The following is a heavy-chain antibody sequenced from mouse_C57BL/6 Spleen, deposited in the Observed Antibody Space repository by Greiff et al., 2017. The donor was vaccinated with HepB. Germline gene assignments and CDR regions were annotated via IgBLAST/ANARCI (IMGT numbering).Heavy chain of an antibody. D-gene: IGHD4-1*01. CDR2: INPSTGGT. V-gene: IGHV1-42*01. Sequence: EVQLQQSGPELVKPGASVKISCKASGYSFTGYYMNWVKQSPEKSLEWIGEINPSTGGTTYNQKFKAKATLTVDKSSSTAYMQLKSLTSEDSAVYYCAREGNWDYFDVWGTGTTVTVSS. CDR1: GYSFTGYY. CDR3: AREGNWDYFDV. J-gene: IGHJ1*03.